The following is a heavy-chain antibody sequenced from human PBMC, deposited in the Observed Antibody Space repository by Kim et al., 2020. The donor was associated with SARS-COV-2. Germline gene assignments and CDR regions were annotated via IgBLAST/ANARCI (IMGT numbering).Heavy chain of an antibody. CDR1: GGSISSGSYY. V-gene: IGHV4-61*02. CDR2: IYTSGST. CDR3: ARDGGSSPFDY. J-gene: IGHJ4*02. Sequence: SETLSLTCTVSGGSISSGSYYWSWIRQPAGKGLEWIGRIYTSGSTNYNPSLKSRVTISVDTSKNQFSLKLSSVTAADTAVYYCARDGGSSPFDYWGQGTLVTVSS. D-gene: IGHD2-15*01.